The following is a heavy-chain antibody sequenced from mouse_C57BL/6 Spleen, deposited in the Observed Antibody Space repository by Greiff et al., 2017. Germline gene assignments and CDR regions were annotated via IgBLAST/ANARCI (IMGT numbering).Heavy chain of an antibody. CDR3: ARRGIYDGYYDAMAY. J-gene: IGHJ4*01. CDR1: GFTFSSYG. V-gene: IGHV5-6*02. D-gene: IGHD2-3*01. Sequence: EVKLVESGGDLVKPGGSLKLSCAASGFTFSSYGMSWVRQTPDKRLEWVATISSGGSYTYYPDSVKGRFTISSDNAKNTLYLQMSSLKSEDTAMYYCARRGIYDGYYDAMAYWGQGTSVTVSS. CDR2: ISSGGSYT.